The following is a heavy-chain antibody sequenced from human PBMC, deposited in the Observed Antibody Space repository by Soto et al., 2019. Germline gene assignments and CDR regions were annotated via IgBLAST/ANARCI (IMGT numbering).Heavy chain of an antibody. CDR3: ARSQGSSTSLEIYYYYYYGMDV. D-gene: IGHD2-2*01. CDR2: IIPISDTT. V-gene: IGHV1-69*13. J-gene: IGHJ6*02. Sequence: GASVKVSCTASGGTFSSYAISWVRQAPGQGLEWMGGIIPISDTTNYAQKFQGRVTITADEPTSTAYMELSSLRSEDTAVYYCARSQGSSTSLEIYYYYYYGMDVWGQGTTVTVSS. CDR1: GGTFSSYA.